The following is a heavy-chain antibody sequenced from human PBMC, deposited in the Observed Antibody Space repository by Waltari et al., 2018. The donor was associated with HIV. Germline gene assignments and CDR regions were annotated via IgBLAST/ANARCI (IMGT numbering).Heavy chain of an antibody. CDR3: ALGGIGASGYSYYGLDV. CDR2: ISAEKYK. V-gene: IGHV3-23*01. CDR1: GFTIINYA. J-gene: IGHJ6*02. D-gene: IGHD1-26*01. Sequence: EVKVLESGGDLVQPGGSLRLSCAGSGFTIINYAMTWARRVAGKELEWVASISAEKYKDYADSGGGRFTISRDSSENTVYLYINHHRADDTALYDCALGGIGASGYSYYGLDVWGQGTTVTVSS.